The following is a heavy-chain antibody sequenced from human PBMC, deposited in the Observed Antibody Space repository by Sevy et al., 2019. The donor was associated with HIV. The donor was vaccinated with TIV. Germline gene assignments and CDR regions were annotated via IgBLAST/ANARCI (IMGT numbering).Heavy chain of an antibody. CDR1: GFTFSSYA. V-gene: IGHV3-23*01. Sequence: GESLKISCVASGFTFSSYAMSWVRQAPGKGLEWVSAISGSAGDTYYAHSVKGRFTISRDNSKNTLYLQMNSLRADDTAVYYCAKDLVVLVEDAFDIWGQGTMVTVSS. CDR3: AKDLVVLVEDAFDI. D-gene: IGHD2-8*02. J-gene: IGHJ3*02. CDR2: ISGSAGDT.